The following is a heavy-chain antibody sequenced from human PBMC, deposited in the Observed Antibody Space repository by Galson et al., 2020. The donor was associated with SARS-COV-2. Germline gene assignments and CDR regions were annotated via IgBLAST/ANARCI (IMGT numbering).Heavy chain of an antibody. Sequence: ETSETLSLTCTVSGDSISTYYWNWIRQSPGKGLEWIAYIHYSGTTHYNPSLKSRVSISVDTSENQFSLRMSSVTAADTAVYYCARQGYYESGGYRAYYFDYWGQGTLVTVSS. CDR2: IHYSGTT. J-gene: IGHJ4*02. D-gene: IGHD3-22*01. CDR3: ARQGYYESGGYRAYYFDY. V-gene: IGHV4-59*08. CDR1: GDSISTYY.